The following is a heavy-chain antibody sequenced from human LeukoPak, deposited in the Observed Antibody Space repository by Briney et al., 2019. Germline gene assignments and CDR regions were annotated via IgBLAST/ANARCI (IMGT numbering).Heavy chain of an antibody. CDR3: ARDSSSSWYPYYYYMDV. J-gene: IGHJ6*03. Sequence: PSETLSLTCTVSGGSISSYYGSWLRQPAGRGLEWIGRIYTSGSTNYIPSLKSRVTMSVDTSKNQFSLKLSSATAADTAVYYWARDSSSSWYPYYYYMDVWGKGTTVTVSS. V-gene: IGHV4-4*07. CDR2: IYTSGST. D-gene: IGHD6-13*01. CDR1: GGSISSYY.